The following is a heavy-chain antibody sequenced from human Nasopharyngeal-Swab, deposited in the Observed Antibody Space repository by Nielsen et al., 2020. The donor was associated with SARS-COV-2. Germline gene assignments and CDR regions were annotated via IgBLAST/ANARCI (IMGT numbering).Heavy chain of an antibody. CDR3: ARAIVVVTAAIEYDLDY. CDR1: GYTFTSYA. V-gene: IGHV1-3*01. D-gene: IGHD2-2*02. CDR2: INAGNGNT. J-gene: IGHJ4*02. Sequence: ASVQVSCKASGYTFTSYAMHWVRQAPGQRLEWMGWINAGNGNTKYSQKFQGRVTITRDTSASTAYMELSSLRSEDTAVYYCARAIVVVTAAIEYDLDYWGQGTLVTVSS.